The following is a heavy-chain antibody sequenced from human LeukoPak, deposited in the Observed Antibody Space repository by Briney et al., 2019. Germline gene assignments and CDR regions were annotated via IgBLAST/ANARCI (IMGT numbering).Heavy chain of an antibody. CDR1: GYTFTSYY. Sequence: ASVKVSCKASGYTFTSYYMHWVRQAPGQGLEWMGIINPSGGSTSYAQKFQGRVTMTSDTSTSTVYMELSSLRSEDTAVYYCARVRIQVRSDDAFDIWGQGTMVTVSS. CDR3: ARVRIQVRSDDAFDI. J-gene: IGHJ3*02. V-gene: IGHV1-46*03. D-gene: IGHD5-18*01. CDR2: INPSGGST.